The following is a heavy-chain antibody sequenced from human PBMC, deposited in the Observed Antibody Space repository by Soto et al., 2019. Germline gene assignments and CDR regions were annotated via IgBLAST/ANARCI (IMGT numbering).Heavy chain of an antibody. J-gene: IGHJ6*02. CDR2: INSDGSST. CDR3: ARDPPYYDILTGYPYYYYGMDV. D-gene: IGHD3-9*01. Sequence: GGSLRLSCAAYGFTFSSYWMHWVRQAPGKGLVWVSRINSDGSSTSYADSVKGRFTISRDNAKNTLYLQMNSLRAEDTAVYYCARDPPYYDILTGYPYYYYGMDVWGQGTTVTVSS. V-gene: IGHV3-74*01. CDR1: GFTFSSYW.